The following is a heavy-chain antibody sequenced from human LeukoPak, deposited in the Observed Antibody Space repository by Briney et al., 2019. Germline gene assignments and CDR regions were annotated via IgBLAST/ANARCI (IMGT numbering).Heavy chain of an antibody. CDR3: ARPGGDYYDSSGYSPVGAFDI. D-gene: IGHD3-22*01. CDR2: IYPGDSDT. J-gene: IGHJ3*02. Sequence: ESLKISCKGSGYRFTSYWIGWVRQMPGKGLEWMGIIYPGDSDTRYSPSFQGQVTISADKSFSTAYLQWSGLKASDTAMYYCARPGGDYYDSSGYSPVGAFDIWGQGTMVTVSS. CDR1: GYRFTSYW. V-gene: IGHV5-51*01.